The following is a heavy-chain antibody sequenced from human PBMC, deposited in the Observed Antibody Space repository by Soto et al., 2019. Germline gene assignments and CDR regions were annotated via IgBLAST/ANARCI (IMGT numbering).Heavy chain of an antibody. D-gene: IGHD6-19*01. CDR1: GYTFTSYG. CDR3: AREGSAPYYYYGMDV. J-gene: IGHJ6*02. V-gene: IGHV1-18*01. Sequence: QVQLEQSGAEVKKPGDSMKVSCKAYGYTFTSYGISWVRQAPGQGLEWMGWINGYNVNTDYPQKVQGRVTMTTDTSTSTAYMELRSLRSHDTAVYYCAREGSAPYYYYGMDVWGQGTTVTVSS. CDR2: INGYNVNT.